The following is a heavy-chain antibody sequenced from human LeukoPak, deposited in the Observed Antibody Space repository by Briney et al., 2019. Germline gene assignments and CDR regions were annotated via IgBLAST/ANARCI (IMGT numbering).Heavy chain of an antibody. CDR2: IYTSGST. CDR1: GGSISSYY. Sequence: PSETLSLTCTVSGGSISSYYWNWIRQPAGKGLEWVGRIYTSGSTNYNPSLKSRVSMSVDTSKNQFSLKLSSVTAADTAVYYCARGKVVAGTPGQNSWDYWGXGTLVTVSS. D-gene: IGHD6-19*01. CDR3: ARGKVVAGTPGQNSWDY. J-gene: IGHJ4*02. V-gene: IGHV4-4*07.